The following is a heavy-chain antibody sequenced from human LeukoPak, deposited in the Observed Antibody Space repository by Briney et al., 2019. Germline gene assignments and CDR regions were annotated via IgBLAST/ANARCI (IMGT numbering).Heavy chain of an antibody. CDR2: ISSSSSYI. CDR3: ARSQLGSRNYYDSSGYGY. J-gene: IGHJ4*02. D-gene: IGHD3-22*01. CDR1: GFTFSSYE. Sequence: PGGSLRLSCAASGFTFSSYEMNWVRQAPGKGLEWVSSISSSSSYIYYADSVKGRFTISRDNAKNSLYLQMNSLRAEDTAVYYCARSQLGSRNYYDSSGYGYWGQGTLVTVSS. V-gene: IGHV3-21*01.